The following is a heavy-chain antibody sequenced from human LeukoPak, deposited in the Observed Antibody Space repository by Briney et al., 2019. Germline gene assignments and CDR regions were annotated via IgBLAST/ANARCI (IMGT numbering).Heavy chain of an antibody. Sequence: SETLSLTCTASGGSISSYYWSWIRQPPGKGLEWIGYIYYSGSTNYNPSLKSRVTISVDTSKNQFSLKLSSVTAADTAVYYCARDNFVWFGESENWFDPWGQGTLVTVSS. V-gene: IGHV4-59*01. CDR1: GGSISSYY. D-gene: IGHD3-10*01. J-gene: IGHJ5*02. CDR3: ARDNFVWFGESENWFDP. CDR2: IYYSGST.